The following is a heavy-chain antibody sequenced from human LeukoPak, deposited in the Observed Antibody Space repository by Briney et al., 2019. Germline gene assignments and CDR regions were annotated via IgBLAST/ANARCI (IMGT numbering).Heavy chain of an antibody. D-gene: IGHD3-16*02. CDR2: IYYSGST. Sequence: SETLSLTCTVSGGSISSYYWSWIRQPPGKGLEWIGYIYYSGSTNYNPSLKSRVTISVDTSKNQFSLKLSSVTAADTAVYYCARTAGYYHYVWGSYHALDYWGQGTLVTVSP. J-gene: IGHJ4*02. CDR1: GGSISSYY. V-gene: IGHV4-59*01. CDR3: ARTAGYYHYVWGSYHALDY.